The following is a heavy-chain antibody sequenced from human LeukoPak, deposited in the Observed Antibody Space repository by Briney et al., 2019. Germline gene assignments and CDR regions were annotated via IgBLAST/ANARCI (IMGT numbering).Heavy chain of an antibody. V-gene: IGHV3-23*01. CDR2: ISGSGGST. J-gene: IGHJ4*02. CDR3: ARDYGGSSPFDY. Sequence: GGSLRLSCAASGFTFSSYGMSWVRQAPGKGLEWVSAISGSGGSTYYADSVKGRFTISRDNAKNSLYLQMNSLRGEDTAVYYCARDYGGSSPFDYWGQGTLVTVSS. D-gene: IGHD4-23*01. CDR1: GFTFSSYG.